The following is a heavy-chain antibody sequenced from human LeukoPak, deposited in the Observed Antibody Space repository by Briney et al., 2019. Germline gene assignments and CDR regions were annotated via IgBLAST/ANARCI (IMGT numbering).Heavy chain of an antibody. CDR2: INPNSGGR. V-gene: IGHV1-2*02. CDR3: ARVEVRPYYYGSGSYLVGDY. J-gene: IGHJ4*02. Sequence: ASVKVSCKASGYTFIDYYMHWVRQAPGQGLEWLGCINPNSGGRNYAQKFQGRVTMTRDTSISTAYMELSRLRSDDTAVYYCARVEVRPYYYGSGSYLVGDYWGQGTLVTVSS. CDR1: GYTFIDYY. D-gene: IGHD3-10*01.